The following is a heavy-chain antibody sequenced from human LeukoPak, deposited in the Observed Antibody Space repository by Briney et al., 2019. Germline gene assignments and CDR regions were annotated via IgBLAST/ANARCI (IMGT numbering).Heavy chain of an antibody. J-gene: IGHJ6*03. CDR1: GFDVSINY. CDR3: ARARADIVATLYYYYMDV. Sequence: GGSLRLSCAASGFDVSINYMNWIRQPPEKGLEWVSIIHNDGSTYYADSVKGRFTVSRDNSKNTVSLQMDSLRAEDTAVYYCARARADIVATLYYYYMDVWGKGTTVTVSS. V-gene: IGHV3-66*01. CDR2: IHNDGST. D-gene: IGHD5-12*01.